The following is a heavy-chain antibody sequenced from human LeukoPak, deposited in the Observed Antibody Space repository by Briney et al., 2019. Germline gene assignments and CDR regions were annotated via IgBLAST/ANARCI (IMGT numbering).Heavy chain of an antibody. CDR2: IYSGGST. J-gene: IGHJ3*02. CDR1: GFTVSSNY. V-gene: IGHV3-53*01. Sequence: GGSLRFSCAASGFTVSSNYMSWVRQAPGKGLEWVPVIYSGGSTYYADSVKGRFTISRDNSKNTLYLQMNSLRAEDTAVYYCARDPGEGAFDIWGQGTMVAVSS. CDR3: ARDPGEGAFDI.